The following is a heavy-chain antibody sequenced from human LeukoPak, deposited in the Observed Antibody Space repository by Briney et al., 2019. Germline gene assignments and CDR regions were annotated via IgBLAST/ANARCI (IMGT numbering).Heavy chain of an antibody. Sequence: QTGGSLRLSCAASGFTVSSNYMSWVRQAPGKGLEWVSAISGSGGSTYYADSVKGRFTISRDNSKNTLYLQMNSLRAEDTAVYYCAKAGGEHIVVVPFDYWGQGTLVTVSS. V-gene: IGHV3-23*01. D-gene: IGHD2-21*01. CDR2: ISGSGGST. J-gene: IGHJ4*02. CDR3: AKAGGEHIVVVPFDY. CDR1: GFTVSSNY.